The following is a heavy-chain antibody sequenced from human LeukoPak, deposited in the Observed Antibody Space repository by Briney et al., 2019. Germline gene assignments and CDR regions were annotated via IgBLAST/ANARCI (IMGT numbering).Heavy chain of an antibody. Sequence: PSETLSLTCSVSGGSVSSYYWSWIRQSPGKGLEWIGYMNNSGRTNYNPSLKSRVTGFVDTSKNQVSLRLSSVTAADTAVYYCARHGTISSESYFDYWGQGALVTVSS. J-gene: IGHJ4*02. V-gene: IGHV4-59*08. CDR3: ARHGTISSESYFDY. D-gene: IGHD1-14*01. CDR2: MNNSGRT. CDR1: GGSVSSYY.